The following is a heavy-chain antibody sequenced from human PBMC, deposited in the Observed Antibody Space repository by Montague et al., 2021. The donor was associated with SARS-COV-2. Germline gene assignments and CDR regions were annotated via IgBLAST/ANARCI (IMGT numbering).Heavy chain of an antibody. V-gene: IGHV3-48*03. Sequence: SLRLSCAASGFNFGVYEMNWVRQIPGKGLEWVSYINGGSSVMYYADSVMGRFTISRDNAESSLYLQMNSLRAEDTAVYYCAPAVPVADDSWGQGTLVTVSS. D-gene: IGHD2-2*01. CDR1: GFNFGVYE. CDR3: APAVPVADDS. J-gene: IGHJ5*02. CDR2: INGGSSVM.